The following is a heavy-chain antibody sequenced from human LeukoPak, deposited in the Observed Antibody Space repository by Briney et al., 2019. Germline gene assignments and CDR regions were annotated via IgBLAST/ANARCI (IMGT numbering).Heavy chain of an antibody. D-gene: IGHD1-26*01. J-gene: IGHJ4*02. CDR1: GFTFSSYS. CDR2: ISSSSSYI. V-gene: IGHV3-21*01. CDR3: ARDSTDLEWELQY. Sequence: KSGGSLRLSCAASGFTFSSYSMNWVRQAPGKGLEWVSSISSSSSYIYYADSVKGRFTISRDNAKNSLYLQMNSLRAEDTAVYYCARDSTDLEWELQYWGQGTLVTVSS.